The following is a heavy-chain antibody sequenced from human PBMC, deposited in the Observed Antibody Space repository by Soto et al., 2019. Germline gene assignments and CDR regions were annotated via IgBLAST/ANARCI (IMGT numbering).Heavy chain of an antibody. V-gene: IGHV3-15*01. CDR1: GFTFSNAW. D-gene: IGHD2-15*01. CDR2: IKSKTDGGTT. Sequence: EVQLVESGGGLVKPGGSLRLSCAASGFTFSNAWMSWVRQAPGKGLEWVGRIKSKTDGGTTDYAAPVKGRLTISRDDSKNTLYLQMNSPKTEATAVYYCTDPDIVYYYGMDVWDQGTTVTVS. CDR3: TDPDIVYYYGMDV. J-gene: IGHJ6*02.